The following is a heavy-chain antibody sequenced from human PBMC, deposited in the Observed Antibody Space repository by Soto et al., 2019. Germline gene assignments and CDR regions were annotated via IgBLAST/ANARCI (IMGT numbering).Heavy chain of an antibody. Sequence: PGGSLRLSCAASGLTFSSYSMNWVRQAPGKGLEWVSSISSSSSYIYYADSMKGRFTISRDNAKNSLYLLMNSLRAEDTAVYYCARVRMYSSSSEAAYYLDPWGQGTLVTVSS. CDR2: ISSSSSYI. V-gene: IGHV3-21*06. CDR1: GLTFSSYS. CDR3: ARVRMYSSSSEAAYYLDP. D-gene: IGHD6-13*01. J-gene: IGHJ5*02.